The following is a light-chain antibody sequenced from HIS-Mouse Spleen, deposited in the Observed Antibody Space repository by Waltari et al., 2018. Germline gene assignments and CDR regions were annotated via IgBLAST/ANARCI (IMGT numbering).Light chain of an antibody. CDR1: SSDVVRSNL. J-gene: IGLJ2*01. Sequence: QSALTQPASVSGSPGQSITISCTGTSSDVVRSNLVPWYQQHPGKAPKLMIYEGSKRPSGVSNRFSGSKSGNTASLTISGLQAEDEADYYCCSYAGSSTSVVFGGGTKLTVL. V-gene: IGLV2-23*01. CDR2: EGS. CDR3: CSYAGSSTSVV.